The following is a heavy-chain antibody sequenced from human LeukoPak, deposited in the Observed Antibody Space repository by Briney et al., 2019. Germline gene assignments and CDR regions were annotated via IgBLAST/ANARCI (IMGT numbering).Heavy chain of an antibody. Sequence: SETLSLTCTVSGGSISSSSYYWGWIRQPPGKGLEWIASIYYSGSTYYKPSLKSRVTLSVDTSKNQFSLQLSSVTAADTAVYYCARENDGSGSYCDYWGRGTLVTVSS. V-gene: IGHV4-39*07. CDR1: GGSISSSSYY. D-gene: IGHD3-10*01. J-gene: IGHJ4*02. CDR2: IYYSGST. CDR3: ARENDGSGSYCDY.